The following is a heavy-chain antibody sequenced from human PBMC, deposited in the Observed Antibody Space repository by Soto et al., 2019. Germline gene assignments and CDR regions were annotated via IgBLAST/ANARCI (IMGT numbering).Heavy chain of an antibody. CDR1: GGSITRGASS. CDR2: ISHSGST. V-gene: IGHV4-30-2*01. Sequence: SETLSLTCSVSGGSITRGASSWSWVRQPPGKGLEWIAYISHSGSTYYNPSLKGRVTISVDRSKNQFSLKLTSVTAADTAVYYCVRESAPSGPNYFDTWGPGTLVTVS. J-gene: IGHJ5*02. D-gene: IGHD6-13*01. CDR3: VRESAPSGPNYFDT.